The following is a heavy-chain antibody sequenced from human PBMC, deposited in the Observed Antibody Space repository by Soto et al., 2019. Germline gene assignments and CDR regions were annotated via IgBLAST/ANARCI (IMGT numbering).Heavy chain of an antibody. CDR1: GASVSSHH. CDR2: DYSDSA. D-gene: IGHD3-16*01. CDR3: AAYRQGEGGRGY. V-gene: IGHV4-59*08. J-gene: IGHJ4*02. Sequence: QVQLQESGPGVVKPSETLSLTCTVSGASVSSHHLTWIRQPPGKGLEWIADYSDSASYRPSLKSRVTISADTAKNPFSLNQSSVTAADTAVFYCAAYRQGEGGRGYWGQGPRVTVSS.